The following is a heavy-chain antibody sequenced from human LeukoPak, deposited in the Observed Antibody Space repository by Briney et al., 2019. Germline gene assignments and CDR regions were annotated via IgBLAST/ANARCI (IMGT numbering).Heavy chain of an antibody. CDR2: ISAHNGNT. V-gene: IGHV1-18*01. CDR1: GYTFTSYG. CDR3: ARDPYYHDNRGYRNNWCDP. J-gene: IGHJ5*02. Sequence: ASVKVSCKASGYTFTSYGISWVRQAPGQGLEWMEWISAHNGNTHSAQKFQGRVTMTTETSTSTVYMEMRSLRSDDTAVYYCARDPYYHDNRGYRNNWCDPWGQGTLVTVSS. D-gene: IGHD3-22*01.